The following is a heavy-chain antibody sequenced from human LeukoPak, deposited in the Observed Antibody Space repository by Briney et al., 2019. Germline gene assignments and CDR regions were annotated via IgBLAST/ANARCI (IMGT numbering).Heavy chain of an antibody. CDR3: ATGSQIREADY. J-gene: IGHJ4*02. D-gene: IGHD3-10*01. V-gene: IGHV3-21*04. CDR2: ISSSSSYI. Sequence: PGGSLRLSCAASGFTFSSYSMNWVRQAPGKGLEWVSSISSSSSYIYYADSVKGRFTISRDNAKQSLSLQMNSLRAEDTAVYYCATGSQIREADYWGQGTLVTVSS. CDR1: GFTFSSYS.